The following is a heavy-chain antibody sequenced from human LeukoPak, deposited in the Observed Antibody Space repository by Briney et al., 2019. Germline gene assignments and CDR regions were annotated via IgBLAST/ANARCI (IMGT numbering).Heavy chain of an antibody. CDR3: ARVEWELPRDY. J-gene: IGHJ4*02. D-gene: IGHD1-26*01. CDR1: GGSFSGYY. V-gene: IGHV4-34*01. Sequence: PSETLSLTCAVYGGSFSGYYWSWIRQPPGKGLEWIGEINHSGSTNYNPSLKSRVTISVDTSKSQFSLKLSSVTAADTAVYYCARVEWELPRDYWGQGTLVTVSS. CDR2: INHSGST.